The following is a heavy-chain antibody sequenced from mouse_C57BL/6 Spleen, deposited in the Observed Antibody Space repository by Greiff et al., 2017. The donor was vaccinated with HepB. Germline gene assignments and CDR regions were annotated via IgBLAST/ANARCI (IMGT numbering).Heavy chain of an antibody. D-gene: IGHD2-5*01. CDR3: AYYSNY. J-gene: IGHJ3*01. V-gene: IGHV1-50*01. CDR2: IDPSDSYT. Sequence: QVHVKQPGAELVKPGASVKLSCKASGYTFTSYWMQWVKQRPGQGLEWIGEIDPSDSYTNYNQKFKGKATLTVDTSSSTAYMQLSSLTSEDSAVYYCAYYSNYWGQGTLVTVSA. CDR1: GYTFTSYW.